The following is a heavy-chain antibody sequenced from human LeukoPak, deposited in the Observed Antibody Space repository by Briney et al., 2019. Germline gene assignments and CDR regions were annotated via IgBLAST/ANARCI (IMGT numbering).Heavy chain of an antibody. J-gene: IGHJ3*02. CDR1: GGTFSSYA. V-gene: IGHV1-69*05. Sequence: GASVKASCKASGGTFSSYAISWVRQAPGQGLEWMGGIIPIFGTANYAQKFQGRVTITTDESTSTAYMELSSLRSEDTAVYYCARDHLYYYDSSGYPGAFDIWGQGTMVTVSS. D-gene: IGHD3-22*01. CDR3: ARDHLYYYDSSGYPGAFDI. CDR2: IIPIFGTA.